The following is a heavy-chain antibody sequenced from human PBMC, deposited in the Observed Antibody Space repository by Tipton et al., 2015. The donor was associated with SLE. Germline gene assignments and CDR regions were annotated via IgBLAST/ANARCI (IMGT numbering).Heavy chain of an antibody. V-gene: IGHV3-30*19. CDR1: GFTFSSYG. CDR3: ARDGVGSGSSWTDY. Sequence: SLRLSCAASGFTFSSYGMHWVRQAPGKGLEWVAVIRYDGSNKYYADSVKGRFAISRDNSKNTLYLQMNSLRAEDTAVYYCARDGVGSGSSWTDYWGQGTLVTVSS. J-gene: IGHJ4*02. CDR2: IRYDGSNK. D-gene: IGHD3-10*01.